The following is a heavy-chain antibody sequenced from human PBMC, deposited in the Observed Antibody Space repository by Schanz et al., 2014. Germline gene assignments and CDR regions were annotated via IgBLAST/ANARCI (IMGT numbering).Heavy chain of an antibody. D-gene: IGHD4-17*01. CDR1: GYTITGYY. Sequence: QVQLVQSGAEVKKPGASVRVSCKASGYTITGYYMNWVRQAPGQGLEWMGWINPNSGGTDYAQKFQGRVTMTSDTSMSTAYMVLSRLRSDDTAIYYCARNGRGPTVTTGYYGMDVWGQGTTVTVSS. CDR2: INPNSGGT. CDR3: ARNGRGPTVTTGYYGMDV. J-gene: IGHJ6*02. V-gene: IGHV1-2*02.